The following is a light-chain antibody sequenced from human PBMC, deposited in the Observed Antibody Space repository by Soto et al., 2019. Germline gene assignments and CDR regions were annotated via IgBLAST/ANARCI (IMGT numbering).Light chain of an antibody. V-gene: IGKV3-11*01. CDR3: QQRRAWPLT. J-gene: IGKJ4*01. CDR2: DSS. Sequence: EIVLTQSPATLSLSPGDRATLSCGASESLSDYLMWYQQKPGQPPRLLIYDSSNRATGTPARFRGSGSGTQFTLTITSLEPEDFAVYYCQQRRAWPLTFGGGTRVEIK. CDR1: ESLSDY.